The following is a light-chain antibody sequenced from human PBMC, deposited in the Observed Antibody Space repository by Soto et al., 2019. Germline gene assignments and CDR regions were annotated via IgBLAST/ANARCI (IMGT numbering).Light chain of an antibody. CDR1: QSVSSNF. Sequence: EIVLTQSPGTLSLSPGERATLSCSASQSVSSNFFAWYQQKPGQAPRLVIYGASSRHTGIPDRFSGSGSETDFTLTISRLDPEDFAVYYCQHFGTFGQGTKVEIK. CDR2: GAS. V-gene: IGKV3-20*01. CDR3: QHFGT. J-gene: IGKJ1*01.